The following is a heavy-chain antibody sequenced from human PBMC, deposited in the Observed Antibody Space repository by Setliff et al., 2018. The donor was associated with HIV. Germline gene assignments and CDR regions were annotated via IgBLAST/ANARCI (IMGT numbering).Heavy chain of an antibody. CDR1: GFTFSSYW. CDR3: ARDASISSPYDAFDI. Sequence: GGSLRLSCEASGFTFSSYWMHWVRQAPGKGLEWVSYISSSGSTIYYADSMKGRFTISRDNAKNSLYLQMNSLRAEDMAVYYCARDASISSPYDAFDIWGQGTMVTVS. J-gene: IGHJ3*02. CDR2: ISSSGSTI. D-gene: IGHD6-6*01. V-gene: IGHV3-48*04.